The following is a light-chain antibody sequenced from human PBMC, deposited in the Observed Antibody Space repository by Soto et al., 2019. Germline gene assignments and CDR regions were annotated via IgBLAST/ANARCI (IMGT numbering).Light chain of an antibody. CDR2: EVF. J-gene: IGLJ2*01. CDR1: SSDVGGYNY. V-gene: IGLV2-14*03. Sequence: QSALTQPASVSGSPGQSITISCTGTSSDVGGYNYVSWYQQHPGKVPKLMIYEVFRRPSGIYDRFSGSKSGNTASLTISGLQAEDEADYYCCSYTTTSTFVFGGGTKVTVL. CDR3: CSYTTTSTFV.